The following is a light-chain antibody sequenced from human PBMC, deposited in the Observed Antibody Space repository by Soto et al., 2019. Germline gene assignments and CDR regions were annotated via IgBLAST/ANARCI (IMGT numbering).Light chain of an antibody. CDR2: DVS. J-gene: IGLJ3*02. CDR1: SSDVGGYNY. CDR3: SSYTSSSTLGV. Sequence: QSALTQPASVSGSPGQSITISCTGTSSDVGGYNYVSRYQQHPGKAPKLMIYDVSNRPSGVSNRFSGSKSGNTASLTISGLQAEDEADYYCSSYTSSSTLGVFGGGTKVTVL. V-gene: IGLV2-14*01.